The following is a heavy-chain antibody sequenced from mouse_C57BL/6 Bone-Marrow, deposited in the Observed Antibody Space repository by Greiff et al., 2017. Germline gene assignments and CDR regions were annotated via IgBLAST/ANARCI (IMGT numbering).Heavy chain of an antibody. CDR1: GYTFTSYG. D-gene: IGHD2-3*01. CDR3: ARKGSYDGYYEAAY. J-gene: IGHJ3*01. CDR2: IYPRSGNT. V-gene: IGHV1-81*01. Sequence: GYTFTSYGISWVKQRTGQGLEWIGEIYPRSGNTYYNEKFKGKATLTADKSSSTAYMELRSLTSEDSAVYFCARKGSYDGYYEAAYGGQGTLVTVSA.